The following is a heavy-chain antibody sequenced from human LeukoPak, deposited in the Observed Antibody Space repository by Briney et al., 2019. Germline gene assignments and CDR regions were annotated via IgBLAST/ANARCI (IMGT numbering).Heavy chain of an antibody. V-gene: IGHV3-30*04. CDR2: ISYDGSNK. CDR3: ARGVAVAGHGDY. J-gene: IGHJ4*02. Sequence: GGSLRLSCAASGFTFSSYAMHWVRQAPGKGLEWVAVISYDGSNKYYADSVKGRFTISRDNSKNTLYLQMNSLRAEDTAVYYCARGVAVAGHGDYWGQGILVTVSS. CDR1: GFTFSSYA. D-gene: IGHD6-19*01.